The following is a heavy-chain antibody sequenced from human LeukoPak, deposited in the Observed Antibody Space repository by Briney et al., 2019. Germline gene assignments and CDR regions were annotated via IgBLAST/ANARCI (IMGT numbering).Heavy chain of an antibody. CDR2: IGSSSSYI. CDR3: ARGQASDFDY. CDR1: GLTFSSYS. V-gene: IGHV3-21*01. Sequence: GGSLRLSCAASGLTFSSYSMNWVRQAPGKGLEWVSSIGSSSSYIYYADSVKGRFTISRDNAKNSLYLQMNSLRAEDTAVYYCARGQASDFDYWGQGTLVTVSS. J-gene: IGHJ4*02.